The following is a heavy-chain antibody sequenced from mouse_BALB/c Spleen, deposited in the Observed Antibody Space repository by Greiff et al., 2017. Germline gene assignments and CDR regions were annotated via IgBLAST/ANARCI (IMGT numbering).Heavy chain of an antibody. CDR3: ASRMGAYAVESSYFDC. CDR1: GYTFSSYW. D-gene: IGHD1-1*01. Sequence: LQESGAELMKPGASVKISCKATGYTFSSYWIEWVKQRPGHGLEWIGEILPGSGSTNYNEKFKGKATYTADTSSNTASMQLSSLTSEDSAVYYCASRMGAYAVESSYFDCWGQGTTLTVSS. CDR2: ILPGSGST. J-gene: IGHJ2*01. V-gene: IGHV1-9*01.